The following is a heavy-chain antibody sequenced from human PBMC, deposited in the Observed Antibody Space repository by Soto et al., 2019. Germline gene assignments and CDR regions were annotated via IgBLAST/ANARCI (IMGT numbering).Heavy chain of an antibody. CDR2: ISYDGSNK. V-gene: IGHV3-30*18. CDR3: AKALIAARSLLEY. J-gene: IGHJ4*02. CDR1: GFILSMSV. Sequence: LRHSCPAPGFILSMSVIPWFRQAPGKGLEWVAVISYDGSNKYYADSVKGRFTISRDNSKNTLYLQMNSLRAEDTAGYYCAKALIAARSLLEYWGQGTRVTVSS. D-gene: IGHD6-6*01.